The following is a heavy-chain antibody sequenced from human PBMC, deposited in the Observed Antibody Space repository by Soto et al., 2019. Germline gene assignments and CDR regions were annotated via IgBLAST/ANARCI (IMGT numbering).Heavy chain of an antibody. CDR2: ISNDNGGT. CDR3: ARVVVVKPGALPTLDP. J-gene: IGHJ5*02. V-gene: IGHV1-18*04. D-gene: IGHD2-2*01. CDR1: GNTFTRYG. Sequence: ASVKVSCKASGNTFTRYGINWVRQAPGQGLEWMGWISNDNGGTKYAETLQGRVSMTTDTSTNTAYMELKNLKSDDTAVYYCARVVVVKPGALPTLDPWGPGTLVTVSS.